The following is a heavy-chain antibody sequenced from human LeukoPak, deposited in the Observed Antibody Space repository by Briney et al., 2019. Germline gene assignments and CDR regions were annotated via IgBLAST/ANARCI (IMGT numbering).Heavy chain of an antibody. CDR1: GGSISSYY. CDR2: IFTSGST. V-gene: IGHV4-4*07. D-gene: IGHD6-19*01. J-gene: IGHJ5*02. Sequence: PSETLSLTCTVSGGSISSYYWSWIRQPAGKGLEWIGRIFTSGSTNYNPSLKSRVTMSIDTSKNQFSLKLSSVTAADTAVYYCAKGAGPPWFDPWGQGTLVTVSS. CDR3: AKGAGPPWFDP.